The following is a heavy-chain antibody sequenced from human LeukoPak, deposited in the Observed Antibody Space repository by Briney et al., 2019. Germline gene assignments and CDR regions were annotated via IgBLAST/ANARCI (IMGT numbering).Heavy chain of an antibody. Sequence: GGALRLSCAASAFTFSSYAMNWVRQAPGKGLQWLSAISGSGTSTYYADSVKGRFTISRDNSKNTLYLQMNSLRAEDTAVYYCAKDHSSGWPNYFDYWGQGTLVTVSS. J-gene: IGHJ4*02. CDR1: AFTFSSYA. CDR3: AKDHSSGWPNYFDY. D-gene: IGHD6-19*01. V-gene: IGHV3-23*01. CDR2: ISGSGTST.